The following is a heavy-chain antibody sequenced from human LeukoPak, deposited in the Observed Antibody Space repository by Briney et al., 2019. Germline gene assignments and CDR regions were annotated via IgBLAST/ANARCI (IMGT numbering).Heavy chain of an antibody. CDR1: GFTFNNYG. V-gene: IGHV3-30*02. CDR2: IRYNGNNQ. CDR3: AKFWTGVAATPAY. J-gene: IGHJ4*02. D-gene: IGHD2-15*01. Sequence: QPGGSLRLSCAASGFTFNNYGMHWVRQAPGKGLEWVAFIRYNGNNQYYADSVRGRFTISRDNSKHTLYLQMNSLRTDDTAVYYCAKFWTGVAATPAYWGQGTLVTVSS.